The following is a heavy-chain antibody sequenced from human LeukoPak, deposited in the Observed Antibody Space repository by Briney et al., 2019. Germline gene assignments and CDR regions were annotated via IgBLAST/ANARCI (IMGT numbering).Heavy chain of an antibody. Sequence: GESLKISCKGSGYSFTTYWIGWVRQMPGKGLEWMGIIYPGDSETRYSPSFRGQVTISADKSISTAYLQWSSLKASDSAMYYCVRGNSGYYFDNWGQGTLVTVSS. CDR3: VRGNSGYYFDN. CDR1: GYSFTTYW. J-gene: IGHJ4*02. CDR2: IYPGDSET. D-gene: IGHD3-10*01. V-gene: IGHV5-51*01.